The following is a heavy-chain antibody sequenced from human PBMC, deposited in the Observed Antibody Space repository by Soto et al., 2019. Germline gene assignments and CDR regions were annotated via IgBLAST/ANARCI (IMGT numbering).Heavy chain of an antibody. J-gene: IGHJ4*02. D-gene: IGHD1-26*01. CDR3: AREKVGAPDY. CDR1: GGTFSSYT. CDR2: IIPILGIA. V-gene: IGHV1-69*04. Sequence: VASVKVSCKASGGTFSSYTISWVRQAPGQGLEWMGRIIPILGIANYAQKFQGRVTMTRNTSISTAYMELSSLRSEDTAVYYCAREKVGAPDYWGQGTLVTVSS.